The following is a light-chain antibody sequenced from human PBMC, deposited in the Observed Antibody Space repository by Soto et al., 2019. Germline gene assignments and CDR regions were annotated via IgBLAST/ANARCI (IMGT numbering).Light chain of an antibody. CDR3: QQYGNFPRT. CDR2: GAS. Sequence: EIVLTQSPGTLSLSPGERATLSCRASQSVTSGDLAWYQQKPGQAPRLLMYGASRRITGVPDRFSGSGSGTDFTLTISRLQPEEFAVYYCQQYGNFPRTFGQGTKVEIK. CDR1: QSVTSGD. J-gene: IGKJ1*01. V-gene: IGKV3-20*01.